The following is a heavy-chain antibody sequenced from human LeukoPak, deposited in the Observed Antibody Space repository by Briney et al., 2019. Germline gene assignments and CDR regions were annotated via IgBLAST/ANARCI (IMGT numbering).Heavy chain of an antibody. D-gene: IGHD6-6*01. CDR2: INAGNGNT. V-gene: IGHV1-3*01. CDR1: GYTFTSYA. CDR3: ARSPRYSSSSGVFDY. J-gene: IGHJ4*02. Sequence: ASVKVSCKASGYTFTSYAMHWVRQAPGQRLEWMGWINAGNGNTKYSQKFQGRVTITRDTSASTAYMELSSLRSEDTAVYYCARSPRYSSSSGVFDYWGQGTLVTVSS.